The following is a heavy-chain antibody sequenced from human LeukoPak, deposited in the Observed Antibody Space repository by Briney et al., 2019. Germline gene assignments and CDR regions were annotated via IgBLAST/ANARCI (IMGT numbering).Heavy chain of an antibody. J-gene: IGHJ4*02. CDR2: IYYSGST. Sequence: SETLSLTCTVSGGSLSSSSYYWGWLRQPPGTGLEWLGSIYYSGSTYYNPSLKSRVTISVDTSKNQFSLKLSSVTAADTAVYYCAREVWCGGDCYAFDYWGQGTLVTVSS. CDR1: GGSLSSSSYY. D-gene: IGHD2-21*02. CDR3: AREVWCGGDCYAFDY. V-gene: IGHV4-39*07.